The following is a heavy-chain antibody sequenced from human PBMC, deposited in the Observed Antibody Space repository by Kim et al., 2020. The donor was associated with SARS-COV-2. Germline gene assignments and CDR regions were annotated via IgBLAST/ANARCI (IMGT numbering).Heavy chain of an antibody. J-gene: IGHJ4*02. D-gene: IGHD2-2*02. V-gene: IGHV3-23*02. Sequence: GDTLKGRFTNSRDNSRETLFLQMNILRAEDTAIYYCAKHPTASCYTGLDYWGQGTLVTVSS. CDR3: AKHPTASCYTGLDY.